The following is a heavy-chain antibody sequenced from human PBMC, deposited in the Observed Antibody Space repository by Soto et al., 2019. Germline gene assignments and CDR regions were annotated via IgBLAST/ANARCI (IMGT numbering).Heavy chain of an antibody. J-gene: IGHJ4*02. Sequence: QVHLVQSGAEVKKPGASVKVSCKASGYTFTSYGITWVRQAPGQGLEWMGWISAPNGNTDYAQKLQGRVIVTRDTSTSTAYMELRSLRSDDTAVSYCARGRYGDYWGQGAQVTVSS. CDR2: ISAPNGNT. D-gene: IGHD1-1*01. V-gene: IGHV1-18*01. CDR1: GYTFTSYG. CDR3: ARGRYGDY.